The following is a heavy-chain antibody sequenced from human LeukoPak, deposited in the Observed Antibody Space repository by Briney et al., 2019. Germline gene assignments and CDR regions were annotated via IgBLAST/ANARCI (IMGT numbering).Heavy chain of an antibody. CDR1: GGSLSSRGYY. CDR3: ARGMYYDSSGYGPYYYYYGMDV. CDR2: IYYSGST. V-gene: IGHV4-31*03. J-gene: IGHJ6*02. D-gene: IGHD3-22*01. Sequence: SQTLSLTCTVSGGSLSSRGYYWRWLRQHPEKGLEWLGYIYYSGSTYYNPSLKSRVTISVDTSKNQFSLKLSSVTAADTAVYYCARGMYYDSSGYGPYYYYYGMDVWGQGTTVTVSS.